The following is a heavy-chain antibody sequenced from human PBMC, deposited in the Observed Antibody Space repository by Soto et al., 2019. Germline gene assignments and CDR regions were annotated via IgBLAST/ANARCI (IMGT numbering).Heavy chain of an antibody. V-gene: IGHV4-59*11. D-gene: IGHD3-9*01. CDR2: IYHSGST. CDR1: GGSISSHY. CDR3: ARVNILTGFRRGYYYYGMDV. Sequence: SETLSLTCTVSGGSISSHYWSWIRQPPGKGLVWIGYIYHSGSTNYNPSLKSRVTISVDTSKNQFSLKLSSVTAADTAVYYCARVNILTGFRRGYYYYGMDVWGQGTTVTVSS. J-gene: IGHJ6*02.